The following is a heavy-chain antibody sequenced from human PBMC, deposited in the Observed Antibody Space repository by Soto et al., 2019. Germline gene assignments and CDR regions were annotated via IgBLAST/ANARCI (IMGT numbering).Heavy chain of an antibody. CDR2: ISAYNGNT. CDR1: GYTFTSYG. Sequence: QVQLVQSGAEVKKPGASVKVSCKASGYTFTSYGISWVRQAPGQGLEWMGWISAYNGNTNYAQKLQGRVTMTTDTSTSTAYMELRSLRYDDTAVYYCARVLTGCSSTSCYATPPRDYWGQGTLVTVSS. D-gene: IGHD2-2*01. J-gene: IGHJ4*02. CDR3: ARVLTGCSSTSCYATPPRDY. V-gene: IGHV1-18*01.